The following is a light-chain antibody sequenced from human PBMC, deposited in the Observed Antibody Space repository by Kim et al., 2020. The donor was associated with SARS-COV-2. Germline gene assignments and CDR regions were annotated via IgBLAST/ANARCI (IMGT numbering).Light chain of an antibody. V-gene: IGKV3-11*01. CDR2: DAS. J-gene: IGKJ2*01. CDR1: QSVSSY. CDR3: QQRNNWPPYT. Sequence: LVAGERASVPCRARQSVSSYLAWYQQEPGQAPRLLIYDASNRATGIPARFSGSGSGTDFTLTIRSLEPEDFAVYYCQQRNNWPPYTFGQGTKLEI.